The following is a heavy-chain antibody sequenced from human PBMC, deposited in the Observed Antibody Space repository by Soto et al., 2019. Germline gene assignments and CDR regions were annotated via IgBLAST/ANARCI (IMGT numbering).Heavy chain of an antibody. D-gene: IGHD5-18*01. CDR2: ISSSSSYI. CDR1: GFTFSSYS. CDR3: ARDQPGYSYGYGLGY. J-gene: IGHJ4*02. V-gene: IGHV3-21*01. Sequence: EVQLVESGGGLVKPGGSLRLSCAASGFTFSSYSMNWVRQAPGKGLEWVSSISSSSSYIYYADSVKGRFTISRDNAKNSLELQMNSRRAEDTAGYYCARDQPGYSYGYGLGYWGQGTLVTVSS.